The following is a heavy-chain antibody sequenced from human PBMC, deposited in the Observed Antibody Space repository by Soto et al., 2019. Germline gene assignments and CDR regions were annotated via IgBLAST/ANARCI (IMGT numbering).Heavy chain of an antibody. D-gene: IGHD4-17*01. V-gene: IGHV4-4*02. CDR2: IYHSGSS. J-gene: IGHJ3*02. CDR3: ARDSGDYRLNDAFDI. CDR1: GGSISATNW. Sequence: QVHLQESGPGLVKPSGTLSLTCAVSGGSISATNWWHWVRQPPGKGLEWIAKIYHSGSSHSNPYLQSRVTISIDKSKNQFSVKLRSVTAADTAVYYCARDSGDYRLNDAFDIWGRGTMVTVSS.